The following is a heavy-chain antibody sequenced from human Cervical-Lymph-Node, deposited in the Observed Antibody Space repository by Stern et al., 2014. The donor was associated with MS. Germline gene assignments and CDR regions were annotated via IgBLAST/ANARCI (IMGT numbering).Heavy chain of an antibody. CDR1: VYSLTEFS. J-gene: IGHJ3*02. V-gene: IGHV1-24*01. D-gene: IGHD6-13*01. CDR3: ATDLWGSTNQDAYDM. Sequence: QVQLVQSGAEVKKPGASVKVSCKVSVYSLTEFSIHWVRQPPGKGLEWMGGFDPEDGDRIHAQKFQGRLTMTEDTSTDTAYMELSSLTSEDTAMYYCATDLWGSTNQDAYDMWGQGTMVTVSS. CDR2: FDPEDGDR.